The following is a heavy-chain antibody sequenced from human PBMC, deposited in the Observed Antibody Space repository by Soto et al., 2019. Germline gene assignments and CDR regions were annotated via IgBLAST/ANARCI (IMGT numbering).Heavy chain of an antibody. CDR3: ARDLWLGESFRYYFDY. CDR1: GYTFTDYS. J-gene: IGHJ4*01. D-gene: IGHD3-10*01. V-gene: IGHV1-3*01. Sequence: ASVKVSCKASGYTFTDYSLQWVRQAPGQRLEWMGWINPASGKTKYSQKFQGRVTITRDTSASTTYMELSSLTSEDTALYYCARDLWLGESFRYYFDYWAQGTLVTVSS. CDR2: INPASGKT.